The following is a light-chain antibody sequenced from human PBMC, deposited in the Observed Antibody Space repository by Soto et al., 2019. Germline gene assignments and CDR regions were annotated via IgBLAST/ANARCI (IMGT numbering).Light chain of an antibody. Sequence: QSALTQPASVSGSPGQSITISCTGTSSDVGGYNYVSWYQQHPGKAPKVMIYDVSNRPSGVSNRFSGSKSGNTASLTISGLQAEDGADYYCTSYTSSSTFVFGTGTKVTVL. CDR3: TSYTSSSTFV. CDR2: DVS. V-gene: IGLV2-14*01. CDR1: SSDVGGYNY. J-gene: IGLJ1*01.